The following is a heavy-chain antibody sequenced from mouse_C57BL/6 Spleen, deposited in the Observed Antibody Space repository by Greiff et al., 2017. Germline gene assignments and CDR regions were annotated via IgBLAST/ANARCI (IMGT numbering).Heavy chain of an antibody. V-gene: IGHV1-59*01. D-gene: IGHD2-3*01. Sequence: QVQLQQPGAELVRPGTSVKLSCKASGYTFTSYWMHWVKQRPGQGLEWIGVIDPSDSYTNYNQKFKGKATLTVDTSSSTAYMQLSSLTSEDSAVYYCARIHDGYYFGYWGQGTTLTVSS. CDR1: GYTFTSYW. J-gene: IGHJ2*01. CDR2: IDPSDSYT. CDR3: ARIHDGYYFGY.